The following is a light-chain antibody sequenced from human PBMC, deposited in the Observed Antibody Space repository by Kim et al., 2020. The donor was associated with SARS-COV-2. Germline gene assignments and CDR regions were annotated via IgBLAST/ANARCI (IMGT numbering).Light chain of an antibody. CDR2: GAS. Sequence: EIVLTQSPGTLSLSPGERATLSCRASQSVSSNYLAWYQQKPGQAPRLLIYGASSRATGIPDRFSGSGSGTDFTLTITRLQPEDFATYYCQQYHSYPYTFGQGTKLEI. CDR3: QQYHSYPYT. V-gene: IGKV3-20*01. CDR1: QSVSSNY. J-gene: IGKJ2*01.